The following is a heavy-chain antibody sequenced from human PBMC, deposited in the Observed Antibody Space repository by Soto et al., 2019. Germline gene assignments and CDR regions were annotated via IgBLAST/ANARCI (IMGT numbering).Heavy chain of an antibody. CDR2: IYYSGST. V-gene: IGHV4-59*08. Sequence: TLETLSLTCTVSGGSISSYYWSWIRQPPGKGLEWIGYIYYSGSTNYNPSLKSRVTISVDTSKNQFSLKLSSVTAADTAVYYCARSGGYDYDAFDIWGQGTMVTVSS. J-gene: IGHJ3*02. CDR3: ARSGGYDYDAFDI. D-gene: IGHD5-12*01. CDR1: GGSISSYY.